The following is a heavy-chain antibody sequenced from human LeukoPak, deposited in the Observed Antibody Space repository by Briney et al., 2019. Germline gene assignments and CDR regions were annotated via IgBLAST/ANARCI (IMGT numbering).Heavy chain of an antibody. Sequence: GGSLRLSCAASGFSFRRYGMHWVRQAPGKGLEWVAIISYDGGNKVYADSVKDRFTISRDNAKNTLYLQMNSLRTDDTAVYYCARDGGWAAGSFYYFDSWGQGTLITVSS. CDR1: GFSFRRYG. CDR2: ISYDGGNK. V-gene: IGHV3-30*03. J-gene: IGHJ4*02. CDR3: ARDGGWAAGSFYYFDS. D-gene: IGHD3-10*01.